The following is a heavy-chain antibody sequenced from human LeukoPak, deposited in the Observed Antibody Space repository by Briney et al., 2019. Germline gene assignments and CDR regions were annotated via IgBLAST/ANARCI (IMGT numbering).Heavy chain of an antibody. V-gene: IGHV4-39*01. D-gene: IGHD5-12*01. CDR1: GGSISSSSYY. CDR2: IYYSGST. CDR3: ARQGIVATISYYYYYMDV. J-gene: IGHJ6*03. Sequence: SETLSLTRTVSGGSISSSSYYWGWIRQPPGKGLEWIGSIYYSGSTYYNPSLKSRVTISVDTSKNQFSLKLSSVTAADTAVYYCARQGIVATISYYYYYMDVWGKGTTVTVSS.